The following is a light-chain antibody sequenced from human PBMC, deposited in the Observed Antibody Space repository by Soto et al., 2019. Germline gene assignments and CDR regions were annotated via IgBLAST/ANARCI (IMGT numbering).Light chain of an antibody. CDR1: QSVSSSY. Sequence: EIVLTHSPGTLSLSPWERSPLSCRASQSVSSSYLAWYQQKPGQAPRLLIYGASNRATGIPDRFSGSGSGTDFTLTISRPEPEDFAVYYCQQYGSSGTFGQGTKVDIK. J-gene: IGKJ1*01. CDR3: QQYGSSGT. CDR2: GAS. V-gene: IGKV3-20*01.